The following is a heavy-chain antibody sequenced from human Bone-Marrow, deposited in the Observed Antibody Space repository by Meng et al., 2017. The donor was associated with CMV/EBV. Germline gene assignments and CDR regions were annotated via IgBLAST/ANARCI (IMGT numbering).Heavy chain of an antibody. Sequence: SETLSLTCTVSGGSISSYYWSWIRQPPGKGLEWIGYIYYSGSTNYNPSLKSRVTISVDTSKNQFSLKLSSVTAADTAVYYCASRIRNYYDSSGYGYWGQGTLVTVSS. V-gene: IGHV4-59*08. CDR1: GGSISSYY. CDR2: IYYSGST. D-gene: IGHD3-22*01. J-gene: IGHJ4*02. CDR3: ASRIRNYYDSSGYGY.